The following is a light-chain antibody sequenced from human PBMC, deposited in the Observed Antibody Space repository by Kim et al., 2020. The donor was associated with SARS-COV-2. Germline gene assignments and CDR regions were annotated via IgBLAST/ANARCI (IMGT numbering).Light chain of an antibody. V-gene: IGLV3-19*01. Sequence: SSELTQDPDVSVALGQTVRITCQGDSLRRYYASWYQQKPGQAPVLVIYGKNSRPSGIPDRFSGSSSGNTASLTITETQAEDEADYYCNSRDNRVNPWVFGGGTQLTVL. CDR1: SLRRYY. J-gene: IGLJ3*02. CDR2: GKN. CDR3: NSRDNRVNPWV.